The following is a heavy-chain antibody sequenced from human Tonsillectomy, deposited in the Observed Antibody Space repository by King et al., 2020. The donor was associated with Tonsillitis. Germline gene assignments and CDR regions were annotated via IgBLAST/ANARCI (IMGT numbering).Heavy chain of an antibody. D-gene: IGHD3-22*01. CDR1: GGSFSGYD. V-gene: IGHV4-34*01. Sequence: VQLPQWGAGLLKPSGTLSLSCAVSGGSFSGYDWNWIRQPPGKGLEWIGEINHSGTSSYNPSLRSRVTISVDPSKNQISLKLSSLTAADTAVYYCAGGRKEVVDRLFDNWGQGTLVTVSS. CDR2: INHSGTS. J-gene: IGHJ4*02. CDR3: AGGRKEVVDRLFDN.